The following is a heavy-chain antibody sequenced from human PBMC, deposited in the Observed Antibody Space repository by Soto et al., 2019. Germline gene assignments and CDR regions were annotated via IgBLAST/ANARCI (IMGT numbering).Heavy chain of an antibody. CDR2: IAYDGDIK. V-gene: IGHV3-30*09. CDR3: ARSGGSSSPATRYFEH. D-gene: IGHD6-6*01. J-gene: IGHJ4*02. Sequence: QVQLVESGGGVVQPGRYLRLSCAASGFTFSRYTMHWVRQAPGKGLEWLTLIAYDGDIKYYADSVKGRFAVSRDNSQNTLYLQMNSLTPEDTALYYCARSGGSSSPATRYFEHWGQGTLVTVSS. CDR1: GFTFSRYT.